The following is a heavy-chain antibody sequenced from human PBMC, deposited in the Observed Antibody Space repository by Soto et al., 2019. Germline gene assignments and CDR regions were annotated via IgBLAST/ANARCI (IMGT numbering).Heavy chain of an antibody. CDR1: GYTFTSYG. J-gene: IGHJ4*02. D-gene: IGHD4-17*01. CDR3: ASGTTVETGSY. CDR2: ISAYNGNT. Sequence: QVQLVQSGAEVKKPGASVKVSCKASGYTFTSYGISWVRQAPGQGLVWMGWISAYNGNTIYAQKIKGRVTMTTDTSASTAYMELRSLSSDDTAVYYCASGTTVETGSYWGQGTLVTVSS. V-gene: IGHV1-18*01.